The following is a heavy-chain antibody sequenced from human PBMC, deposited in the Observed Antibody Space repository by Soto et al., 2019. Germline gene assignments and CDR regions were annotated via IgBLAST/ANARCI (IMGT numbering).Heavy chain of an antibody. D-gene: IGHD2-2*03. Sequence: GSLRLSCAASGFTFSSYGMHWVRQAPGKGLEWVAVIWYDGSNKYYADSVKGRFTISRDNSKNTLYLQMNSLRAEDTAVYYCARDGMDIVVVPAAVRGFFDYWGQGTLVTVSS. CDR2: IWYDGSNK. J-gene: IGHJ4*02. CDR3: ARDGMDIVVVPAAVRGFFDY. V-gene: IGHV3-33*01. CDR1: GFTFSSYG.